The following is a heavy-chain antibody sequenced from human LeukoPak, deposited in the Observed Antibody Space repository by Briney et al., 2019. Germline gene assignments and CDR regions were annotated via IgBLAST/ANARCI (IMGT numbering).Heavy chain of an antibody. D-gene: IGHD5-12*01. CDR2: MLQGGST. Sequence: PGGSLRLSCAASGFVVSSKYMTWVRLAPGRGPEWVSLMLQGGSTYYADSVKGRFTISRDNSKNTLYLQMNTLRDEDTAVYYCARGFSGHGLFDYWGQGTLVTVSS. J-gene: IGHJ4*02. CDR3: ARGFSGHGLFDY. CDR1: GFVVSSKY. V-gene: IGHV3-53*01.